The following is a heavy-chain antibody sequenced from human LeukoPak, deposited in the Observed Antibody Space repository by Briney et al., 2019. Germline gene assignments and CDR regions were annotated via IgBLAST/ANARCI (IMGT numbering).Heavy chain of an antibody. CDR3: ARSPLVQSYYFDY. V-gene: IGHV3-20*04. CDR1: GFTFSSYA. CDR2: INWNGGST. J-gene: IGHJ4*02. Sequence: GGSLRLSCAASGFTFSSYAMSWVRQAPGKGLEWVSGINWNGGSTGYADSVKGRFTISRDNAKNSLYLQMNSLRAEDTALYYCARSPLVQSYYFDYWGQGTLVTVSS. D-gene: IGHD6-13*01.